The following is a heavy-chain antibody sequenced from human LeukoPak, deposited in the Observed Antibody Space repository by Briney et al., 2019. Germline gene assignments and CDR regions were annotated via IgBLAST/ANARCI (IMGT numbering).Heavy chain of an antibody. Sequence: SQTLSLTCTVSGGSISSGGYYWSWIRQHPGKGLEWIGYIYYSGSTYYSPSLKSRVTISVDTPKNQFSLKLNSVSAADTAVYYCASLSGFYLDWGQGTLVTVSS. CDR2: IYYSGST. J-gene: IGHJ4*02. V-gene: IGHV4-31*03. CDR1: GGSISSGGYY. D-gene: IGHD3-22*01. CDR3: ASLSGFYLD.